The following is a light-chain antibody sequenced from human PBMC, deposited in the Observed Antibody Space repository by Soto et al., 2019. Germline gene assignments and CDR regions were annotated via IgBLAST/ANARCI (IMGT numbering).Light chain of an antibody. CDR3: QQSYITPWT. CDR2: AAS. J-gene: IGKJ1*01. V-gene: IGKV1-39*01. CDR1: QSISNY. Sequence: DIQLTQSPSSLSASVGDRVTITCRASQSISNYLNWYQQKPGKAPKLLIYAASTLQSGVPSRFSGSGSGTDFTLTIISLQPEDFATYYCQQSYITPWTFGQGTKVEIK.